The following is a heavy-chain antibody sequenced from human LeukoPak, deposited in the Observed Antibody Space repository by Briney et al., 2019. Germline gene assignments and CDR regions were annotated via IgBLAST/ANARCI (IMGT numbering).Heavy chain of an antibody. CDR3: ARTIAAAGIWWFDP. D-gene: IGHD6-13*01. CDR2: IYYSGST. Sequence: SETLSLTCTVSGGSISSYYWSWIQQPPGKGLEWIGYIYYSGSTNYNPSLKSRVTISVDTSKNQFSLKLSSVTAADTAVYYCARTIAAAGIWWFDPWGQGTLVTVSS. V-gene: IGHV4-59*08. J-gene: IGHJ5*02. CDR1: GGSISSYY.